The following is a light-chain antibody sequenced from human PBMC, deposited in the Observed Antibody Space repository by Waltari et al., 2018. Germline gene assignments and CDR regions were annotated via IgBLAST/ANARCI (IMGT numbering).Light chain of an antibody. CDR2: GAS. CDR3: QQCNNWPRT. Sequence: EIVMTQSPATLSVSPGERATLSCMASQSVSSNLAWYQQKPGQAPRLLIHGASTRATGIPARFSGSGSGTEFTLTISSLQSEDFAVYYCQQCNNWPRTFGQGTKVEIK. V-gene: IGKV3-15*01. J-gene: IGKJ1*01. CDR1: QSVSSN.